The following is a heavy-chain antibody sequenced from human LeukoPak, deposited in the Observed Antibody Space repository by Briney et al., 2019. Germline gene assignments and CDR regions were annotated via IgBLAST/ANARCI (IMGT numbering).Heavy chain of an antibody. D-gene: IGHD6-19*01. CDR2: IYYSGST. CDR1: DGSISNYH. CDR3: AGAYSSGRSYFDY. Sequence: SETLSLTCTVSDGSISNYHWSWIRQPPGKGLEWIGYIYYSGSTSYNPSLKSRLTISVDTSKNQFSLRLTSVTAADTAVYFCAGAYSSGRSYFDYWGQGTLVTVSA. V-gene: IGHV4-59*01. J-gene: IGHJ4*02.